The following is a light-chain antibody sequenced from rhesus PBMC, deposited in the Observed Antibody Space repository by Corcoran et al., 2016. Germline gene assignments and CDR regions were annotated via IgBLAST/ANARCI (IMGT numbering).Light chain of an antibody. CDR2: YAP. Sequence: DIQMTQSPSSLSASVGDRVTITCRASQGINNYLSWYQQKPGKAPKPLIYYAPHLETGVPSRFSGSRSGTTYTLNISSLQPEDIATYYCQQYNDSPLTFGGGTKVEL. V-gene: IGKV1-66*01. CDR3: QQYNDSPLT. J-gene: IGKJ4*01. CDR1: QGINNY.